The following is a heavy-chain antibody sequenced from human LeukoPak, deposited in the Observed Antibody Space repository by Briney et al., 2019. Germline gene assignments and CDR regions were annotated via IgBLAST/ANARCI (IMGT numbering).Heavy chain of an antibody. CDR2: ISSTGATI. J-gene: IGHJ4*02. V-gene: IGHV3-48*02. CDR1: GFTFSSYT. D-gene: IGHD3-10*01. Sequence: PGGSLRLSCAASGFTFSSYTMTWVRQAPGKGLEWVSCISSTGATIYYADSVKGRFTISRDNAKDSLYLEMNSLRDEDTAVYYCARKLLGSGSYYKDYWGQGTLVTVSS. CDR3: ARKLLGSGSYYKDY.